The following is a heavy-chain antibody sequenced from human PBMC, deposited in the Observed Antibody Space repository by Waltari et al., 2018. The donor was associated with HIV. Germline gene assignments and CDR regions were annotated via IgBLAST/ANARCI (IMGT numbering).Heavy chain of an antibody. CDR3: ARGERDGSGDYHHFDD. Sequence: QEQLLQSGPRLVRPSQTLSLSCNVSGVSLTSASHYWRWVRFRPQKGLEWIGYIHSAGYTSASPALSVRGTLSMDTPKNECSLMLTSMTPADSGLYYCARGERDGSGDYHHFDDWGQGTLVTVSS. V-gene: IGHV4-30-4*01. CDR1: GVSLTSASHY. D-gene: IGHD4-17*01. CDR2: IHSAGYT. J-gene: IGHJ4*02.